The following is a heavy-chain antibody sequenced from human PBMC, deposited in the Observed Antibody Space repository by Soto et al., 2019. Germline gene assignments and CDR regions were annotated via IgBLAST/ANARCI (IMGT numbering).Heavy chain of an antibody. CDR2: IIPLFGTP. V-gene: IGHV1-69*01. D-gene: IGHD3-10*01. CDR3: ARDRADYGSGNYYNRIDF. CDR1: GGIFSTYA. Sequence: QVQLVQSGAEVKKPGSSVKVSCKASGGIFSTYAISWLRQAPGQGLEWMGGIIPLFGTPNYAQRFQGRVTITADVSTSTAYMELSRLRSEDTAVYYCARDRADYGSGNYYNRIDFWGQGTLVTVSS. J-gene: IGHJ4*02.